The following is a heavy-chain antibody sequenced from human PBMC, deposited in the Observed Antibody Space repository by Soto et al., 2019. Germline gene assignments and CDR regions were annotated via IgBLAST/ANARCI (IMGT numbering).Heavy chain of an antibody. CDR1: GGSFSGYY. D-gene: IGHD2-21*02. CDR3: ARGPLAYCGGDCYSGAFDI. J-gene: IGHJ3*02. CDR2: INHSGFT. Sequence: SETLSLTCVVYGGSFSGYYWSWIRQPPGKGLDWIGEINHSGFTNYNPSLKSRVTISVDTSKNQFSLKLSSVTAADTAVYYCARGPLAYCGGDCYSGAFDIWGQGTMVTVSS. V-gene: IGHV4-34*01.